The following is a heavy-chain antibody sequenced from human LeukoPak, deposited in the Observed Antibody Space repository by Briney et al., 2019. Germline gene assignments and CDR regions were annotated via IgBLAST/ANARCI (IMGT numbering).Heavy chain of an antibody. D-gene: IGHD2-2*01. CDR3: AREKEGYCSSTSCYDYPYYGMDV. CDR2: INPSGGST. Sequence: GASVKVSCKASGYTFTSYHMHWVRQAPGQGLEWMGIINPSGGSTSYAQKFQGRVTMTRDTSTSTVYMELSSLRSEDTAVYYCAREKEGYCSSTSCYDYPYYGMDVWGQGTTVTVSS. CDR1: GYTFTSYH. V-gene: IGHV1-46*01. J-gene: IGHJ6*02.